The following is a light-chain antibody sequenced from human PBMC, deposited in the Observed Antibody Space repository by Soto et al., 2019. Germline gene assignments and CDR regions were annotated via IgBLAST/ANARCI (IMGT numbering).Light chain of an antibody. CDR1: QSVSSSF. J-gene: IGKJ1*01. V-gene: IGKV3-20*01. CDR3: QQYDSSPWT. Sequence: EIVLTQSPGTLSLSPGERATLSCRASQSVSSSFLAWYQLKPRQAPRLLIYGASSRATGIPDRFSGSGSGTDFTLTISRLQPEDFAVYYCQQYDSSPWTFGQGTKVEIK. CDR2: GAS.